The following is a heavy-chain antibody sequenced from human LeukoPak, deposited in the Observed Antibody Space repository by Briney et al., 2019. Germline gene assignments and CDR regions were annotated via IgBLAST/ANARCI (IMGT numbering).Heavy chain of an antibody. J-gene: IGHJ5*02. CDR2: IYYSGST. D-gene: IGHD5-18*01. CDR3: VAGTAMVMDWFDP. Sequence: SETLSLTCTVSGGSISSSSYYWGWIRQPPGKGLEWIGSIYYSGSTYYDPSLKSRVTISVDTSKNQFSLKLSSVTAADTAVYYCVAGTAMVMDWFDPWGQGTLVTVSS. CDR1: GGSISSSSYY. V-gene: IGHV4-39*01.